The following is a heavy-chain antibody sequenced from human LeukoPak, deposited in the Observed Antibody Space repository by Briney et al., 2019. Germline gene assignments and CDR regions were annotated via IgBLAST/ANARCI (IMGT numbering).Heavy chain of an antibody. V-gene: IGHV3-21*01. J-gene: IGHJ5*02. Sequence: GGSLRLSCVASGFTFSSYSMNWVRQAPGKGLEWVSSISSSSSYIYYADSVKGRFTISRDNAKNSLYLQMNSLRAEDTAVYYCARDTKTIAVPLSPWGQGTLVTVSS. CDR1: GFTFSSYS. CDR3: ARDTKTIAVPLSP. D-gene: IGHD6-19*01. CDR2: ISSSSSYI.